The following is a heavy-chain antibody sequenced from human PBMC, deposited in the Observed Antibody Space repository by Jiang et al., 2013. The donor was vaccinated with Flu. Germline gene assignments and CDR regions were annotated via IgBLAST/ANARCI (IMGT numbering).Heavy chain of an antibody. CDR3: ARVAYGGSSAILGY. V-gene: IGHV3-48*02. J-gene: IGHJ4*02. D-gene: IGHD4-23*01. Sequence: YTMNWVRQAPGKGLEWVSYISGRSNSIYYADSVKGRFTISRDNAKNSLYLQMNSLRDEDTAVYYCARVAYGGSSAILGYWGQGTLVTVSS. CDR1: YT. CDR2: ISGRSNSI.